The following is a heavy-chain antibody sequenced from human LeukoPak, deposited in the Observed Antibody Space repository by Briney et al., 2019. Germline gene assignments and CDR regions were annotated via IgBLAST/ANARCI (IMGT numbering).Heavy chain of an antibody. V-gene: IGHV4-39*07. CDR3: AREGRGQLLTPIDY. J-gene: IGHJ4*02. CDR1: GGSISNTIYY. D-gene: IGHD2-2*01. CDR2: IFYSGST. Sequence: PSETLSLTCTVSGGSISNTIYYWGWIRQPPGKGLQWIGSIFYSGSTYYNPSLKSRVTISVDTSTNQFSLKVNSLTTADTAVYYCAREGRGQLLTPIDYWGPGALVTVSS.